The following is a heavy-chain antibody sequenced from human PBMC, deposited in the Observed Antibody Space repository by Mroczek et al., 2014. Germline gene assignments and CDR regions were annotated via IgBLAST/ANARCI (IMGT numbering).Heavy chain of an antibody. CDR1: GFTFTTYA. V-gene: IGHV3-23*01. J-gene: IGHJ4*02. Sequence: VQLQESGGGLVQPGGSLRLSCSASGFTFTTYAMTWVRQAPGKGLEWVSGISVSGDTTSYADSVKGRFTISRDNSKNTLYLQMNSLRSDDTAEYYCARASLIGLRTFDYWGQGTLVTVSS. D-gene: IGHD3-10*01. CDR2: ISVSGDTT. CDR3: ARASLIGLRTFDY.